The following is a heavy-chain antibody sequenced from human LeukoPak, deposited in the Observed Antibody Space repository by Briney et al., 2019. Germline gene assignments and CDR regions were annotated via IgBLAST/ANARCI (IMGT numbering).Heavy chain of an antibody. CDR3: ARPISPSTSTFGSGWYYWGGVRGAHRDDAFDI. J-gene: IGHJ3*02. Sequence: GGSLRLSCAASGFTFSSYSMNWVRQAPGKGLEWVSSISSSSSYIYYADSVKGRFTISRDNAKNSLYLQMDSLRAEDTAVYYCARPISPSTSTFGSGWYYWGGVRGAHRDDAFDIWGQGTMVTVSS. CDR1: GFTFSSYS. CDR2: ISSSSSYI. D-gene: IGHD6-19*01. V-gene: IGHV3-21*01.